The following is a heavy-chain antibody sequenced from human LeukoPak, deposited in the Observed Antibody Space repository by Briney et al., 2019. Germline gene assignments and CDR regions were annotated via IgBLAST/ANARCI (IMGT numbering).Heavy chain of an antibody. Sequence: SETLSVTCTVSGGSVGSGSYYWSWIRQPPGKGLEWIGFIYYSGSTNYNPSLKSRVSISVDTSKNQFSLKLSSVTAADTAVYYCARELVGLGYFDYWGQGTLVTVSS. D-gene: IGHD1-26*01. J-gene: IGHJ4*02. CDR3: ARELVGLGYFDY. CDR1: GGSVGSGSYY. CDR2: IYYSGST. V-gene: IGHV4-61*01.